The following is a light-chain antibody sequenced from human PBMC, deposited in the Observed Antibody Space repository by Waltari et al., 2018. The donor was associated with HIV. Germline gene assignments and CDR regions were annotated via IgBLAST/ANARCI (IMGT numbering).Light chain of an antibody. CDR2: EVT. CDR1: RSHVGGYNL. CDR3: CSYAGSSTLV. V-gene: IGLV2-23*02. Sequence: QSALTQPASVSGSPGQSITISCTGTRSHVGGYNLVAWYQPHPGKAPKLIIYEVTKRPSGVSNRFSASKSGNTASLTISGLQAEDEAHYHCCSYAGSSTLVFGGGTNVIVL. J-gene: IGLJ3*02.